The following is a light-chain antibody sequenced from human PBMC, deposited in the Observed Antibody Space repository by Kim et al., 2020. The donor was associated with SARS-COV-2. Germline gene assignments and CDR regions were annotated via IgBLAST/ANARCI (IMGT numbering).Light chain of an antibody. Sequence: GKKVPISCTGSSSNSGNNYVTWYQQLTETAPKPLLYDNNKRHSGIPDRFSGSKSGTSATLGITGLQTGDEAEYYCGTWDSRLNAVVFGGGTQLTVL. CDR1: SSNSGNNY. J-gene: IGLJ2*01. CDR2: DNN. V-gene: IGLV1-51*01. CDR3: GTWDSRLNAVV.